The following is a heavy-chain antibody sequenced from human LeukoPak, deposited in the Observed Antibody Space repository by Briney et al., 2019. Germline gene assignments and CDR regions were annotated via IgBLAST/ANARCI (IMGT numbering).Heavy chain of an antibody. CDR2: ITNSGENT. Sequence: GGSLRLSCEASGFSFPYGMSWVRQAPGKGLEWVSGITNSGENTYYADSVKGRFTISRDNSKNTLFLQMNRLRVEDTAVYYCAKGRGIRVWDPWDNWGQGTLITVSS. V-gene: IGHV3-23*01. D-gene: IGHD3-16*01. CDR3: AKGRGIRVWDPWDN. CDR1: GFSFPYG. J-gene: IGHJ4*02.